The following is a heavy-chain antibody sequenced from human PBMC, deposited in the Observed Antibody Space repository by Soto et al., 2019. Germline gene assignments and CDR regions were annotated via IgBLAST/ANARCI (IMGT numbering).Heavy chain of an antibody. V-gene: IGHV4-34*01. D-gene: IGHD6-13*01. CDR2: INHSGST. CDR3: ARGTFASFIAAAGTFDY. J-gene: IGHJ4*02. CDR1: GGSFSGYY. Sequence: SETLSLTCAVYGGSFSGYYWSWIRQPPGKGLEWIGEINHSGSTNYNPSLKSRVTISVDTSKNQFSLKLSSVTAADTAVYYCARGTFASFIAAAGTFDYWGQGTLVTVSS.